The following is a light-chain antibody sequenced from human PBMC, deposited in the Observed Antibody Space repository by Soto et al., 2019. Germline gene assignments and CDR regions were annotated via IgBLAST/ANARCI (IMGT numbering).Light chain of an antibody. CDR3: SSYTINSTYG. CDR1: SSDVGGYNY. J-gene: IGLJ1*01. Sequence: QSVLTQPPSASGSPGQSVTISCTGTSSDVGGYNYVSWYQQHPGKAPKLMIYEVSRRPSGVPGRFSGSKSGNTASLTVSWLQAEDEADYYCSSYTINSTYGFGTGTKVTVL. V-gene: IGLV2-8*01. CDR2: EVS.